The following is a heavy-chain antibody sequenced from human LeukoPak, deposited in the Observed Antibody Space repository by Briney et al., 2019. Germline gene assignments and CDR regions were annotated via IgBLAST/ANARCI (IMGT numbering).Heavy chain of an antibody. V-gene: IGHV4-39*07. CDR1: GGSISSSSYY. J-gene: IGHJ4*02. Sequence: SETLSLTCTVSGGSISSSSYYWGWIRQPPGKGLEWIGSIYYSGSTYYNPSLKSRVTISVDTSKNQFSLKLSSVTAADTAVYYCARDTPHRGYSYDQAGYWGQGTLVTVSS. D-gene: IGHD3-22*01. CDR3: ARDTPHRGYSYDQAGY. CDR2: IYYSGST.